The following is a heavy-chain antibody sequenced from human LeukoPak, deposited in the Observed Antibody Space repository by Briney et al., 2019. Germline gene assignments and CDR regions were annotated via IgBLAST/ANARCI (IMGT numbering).Heavy chain of an antibody. J-gene: IGHJ4*02. D-gene: IGHD3-10*01. V-gene: IGHV3-21*04. CDR2: ISSSSSYI. Sequence: PGGSLRLSCAASGFTLSSHSMNWVRQAPGKGLEWVSSISSSSSYIYYADSVKGRFTISRENSKNTLYLQMNSLRAEDTAVYYCAKGSAKKYDDYWGQGTLVTVSS. CDR3: AKGSAKKYDDY. CDR1: GFTLSSHS.